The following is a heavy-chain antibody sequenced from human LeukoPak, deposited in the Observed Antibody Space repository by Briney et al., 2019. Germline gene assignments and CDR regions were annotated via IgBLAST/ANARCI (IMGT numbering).Heavy chain of an antibody. J-gene: IGHJ4*02. CDR1: GFTFNKFG. D-gene: IGHD6-25*01. Sequence: QPGGSLRLSCAASGFTFNKFGMYWVRQAPGKGLEWVSYISSSDSTIYYADSVKGRFTISRDIAKNSLYLQMDSLRAEDTAVYYCARALAAAYKIDYWGQGTLVTVSS. CDR2: ISSSDSTI. CDR3: ARALAAAYKIDY. V-gene: IGHV3-48*01.